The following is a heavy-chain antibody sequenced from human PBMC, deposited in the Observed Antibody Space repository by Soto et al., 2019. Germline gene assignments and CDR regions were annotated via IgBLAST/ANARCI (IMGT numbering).Heavy chain of an antibody. J-gene: IGHJ3*02. CDR3: TTDHRITMVRGVIITSPFDAFDI. CDR2: INHSGST. CDR1: GGSFSGYY. V-gene: IGHV4-34*01. Sequence: PSETLSLTCAVYGGSFSGYYWSWIRQPPGKGLEWIGEINHSGSTNYNPSLKSRVTISVDTSKNQFSLKLSSVTAADTAVYYCTTDHRITMVRGVIITSPFDAFDIWGQGTMVTVSS. D-gene: IGHD3-10*01.